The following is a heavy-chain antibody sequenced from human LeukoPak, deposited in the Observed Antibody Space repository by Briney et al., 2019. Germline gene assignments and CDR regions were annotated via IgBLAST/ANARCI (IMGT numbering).Heavy chain of an antibody. Sequence: SVKVSCKASGGTFSSYAISWVRQAPGQGLEWMGGIIPIFGTANYAQKFQGRVTITADKSTSTAYMELSSLRFDDTAIYYCAKDWHILTGRNCFDPWGQGTLVTVSS. J-gene: IGHJ5*02. V-gene: IGHV1-69*06. CDR3: AKDWHILTGRNCFDP. D-gene: IGHD3-9*01. CDR1: GGTFSSYA. CDR2: IIPIFGTA.